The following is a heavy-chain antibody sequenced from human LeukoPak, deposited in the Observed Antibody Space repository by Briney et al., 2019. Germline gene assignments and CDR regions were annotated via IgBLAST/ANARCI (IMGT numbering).Heavy chain of an antibody. CDR1: GGSISNSNW. D-gene: IGHD3-16*01. CDR2: IHHSGST. CDR3: AREYPRGEVDGFDY. Sequence: SGTLSLTCAVSGGSISNSNWWTWVLQPPGKGLEWIVEIHHSGSTNYNPSLKSRVTISVDKSKNQFSLKLSSVTAADTAVYYCAREYPRGEVDGFDYWGQGTLVTVSS. J-gene: IGHJ4*02. V-gene: IGHV4-4*02.